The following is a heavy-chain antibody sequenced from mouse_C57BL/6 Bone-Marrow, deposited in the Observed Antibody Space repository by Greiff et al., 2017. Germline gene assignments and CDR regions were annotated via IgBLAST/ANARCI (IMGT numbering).Heavy chain of an antibody. CDR2: INSAGGST. Sequence: EVKVEESGGGLVQPGESLKLSCESNEYEFPSHDMSWVRKTPEKRLELVAAINSAGGSTYYPDTMERRFIISRDNTQKTLYLQMSSLRSEDTAVYYCARHEAQAGFAYWGQGTLVTVS. D-gene: IGHD3-2*02. CDR3: ARHEAQAGFAY. J-gene: IGHJ3*01. V-gene: IGHV5-2*03. CDR1: EYEFPSHD.